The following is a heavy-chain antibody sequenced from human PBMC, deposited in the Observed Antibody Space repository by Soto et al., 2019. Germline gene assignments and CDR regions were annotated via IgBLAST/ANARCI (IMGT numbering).Heavy chain of an antibody. D-gene: IGHD3-9*01. J-gene: IGHJ5*02. Sequence: SGPTLVKPTQTLTLTCTFSGFSLSTSGVGVGWIRQPPGKALEWLALIYWDDDKRYSPSLKSRLTITKDTSKNQVVLTMTNMDPVDTATYYCAHSYHYDILREYNWFDPWGQGTLVTVSS. CDR3: AHSYHYDILREYNWFDP. V-gene: IGHV2-5*02. CDR1: GFSLSTSGVG. CDR2: IYWDDDK.